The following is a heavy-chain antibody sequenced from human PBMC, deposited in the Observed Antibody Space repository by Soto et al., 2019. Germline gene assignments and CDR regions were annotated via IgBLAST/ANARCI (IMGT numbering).Heavy chain of an antibody. CDR3: AKAVPAAMPLRDYYYYYYMDV. Sequence: GGSLRLSCVTSGFTFSTYAMSWVRQAPGKGLEWVSTISNGGSTYYADSVKGRFTISRDNSKNTLYLQMNSLRAEDTAVYYCAKAVPAAMPLRDYYYYYYMDVWGKGTTVTVSS. CDR1: GFTFSTYA. D-gene: IGHD2-2*01. CDR2: ISNGGST. J-gene: IGHJ6*03. V-gene: IGHV3-23*01.